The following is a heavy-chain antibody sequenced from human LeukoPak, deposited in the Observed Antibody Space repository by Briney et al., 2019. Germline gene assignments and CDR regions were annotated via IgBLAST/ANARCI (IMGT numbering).Heavy chain of an antibody. CDR2: IYYSGST. Sequence: PSETLSLTCTVSGGSISSSSYYWGWIRRPPGKGLEWIGSIYYSGSTYYNPSLKSRVTISVDTSKNQFSLKLSSVTAADTAVYYCARTYYDFWSGSGAIWGQGTMVTVSS. J-gene: IGHJ3*02. V-gene: IGHV4-39*01. CDR1: GGSISSSSYY. CDR3: ARTYYDFWSGSGAI. D-gene: IGHD3-3*01.